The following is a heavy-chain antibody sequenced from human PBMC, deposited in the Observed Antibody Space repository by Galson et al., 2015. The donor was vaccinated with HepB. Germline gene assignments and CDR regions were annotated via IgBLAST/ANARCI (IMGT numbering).Heavy chain of an antibody. V-gene: IGHV3-21*01. D-gene: IGHD2-15*01. Sequence: SLRLSCAASGFTFSSYSMNWVRQAPGKGLEWVSSISSSSSYIYYADSVKGRFTISRDNAKNSLYLQMNSLRAEDTAVYYCATSYCSGGSCYSDAFEIWGQGTMVTVSS. CDR3: ATSYCSGGSCYSDAFEI. J-gene: IGHJ3*02. CDR2: ISSSSSYI. CDR1: GFTFSSYS.